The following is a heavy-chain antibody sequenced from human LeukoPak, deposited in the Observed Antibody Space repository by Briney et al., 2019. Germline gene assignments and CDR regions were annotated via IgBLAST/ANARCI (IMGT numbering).Heavy chain of an antibody. J-gene: IGHJ4*02. CDR2: ISSSSSYR. CDR3: MSYAGRSDDY. D-gene: IGHD3-16*01. CDR1: GITFSGYS. V-gene: IGHV3-21*01. Sequence: GGSLRLSCVVSGITFSGYSMIWVRQAPGKGLEWVSSISSSSSYRYYADSVKGRFTISRDNAKNSLHLQMNSLRAEDTAVYYCMSYAGRSDDYWGQGTLVTVPS.